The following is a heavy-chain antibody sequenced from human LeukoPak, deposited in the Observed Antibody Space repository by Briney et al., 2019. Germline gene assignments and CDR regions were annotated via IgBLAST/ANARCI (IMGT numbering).Heavy chain of an antibody. Sequence: GGSLRLSCAASGFTFSRYAMSWVGQAPGKGLEWVSAISGSGGSTYYADSVKGRFTISRDNSKNTLYLQMNSLRAEHTAVYYCAKDPADELWFANWFDPWGQGTLVTVSS. V-gene: IGHV3-23*01. D-gene: IGHD3-10*01. J-gene: IGHJ5*02. CDR1: GFTFSRYA. CDR3: AKDPADELWFANWFDP. CDR2: ISGSGGST.